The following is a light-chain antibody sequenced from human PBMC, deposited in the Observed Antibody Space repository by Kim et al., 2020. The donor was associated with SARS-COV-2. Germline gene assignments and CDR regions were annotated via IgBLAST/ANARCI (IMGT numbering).Light chain of an antibody. CDR2: DKN. CDR3: NSRESGVNHVV. V-gene: IGLV3-19*01. J-gene: IGLJ2*01. Sequence: ALGRTVGSKCRGKGSKSFMASWNRRSQGQPPALASIDKNNRPSGIPDRFSGSSSGNTASLTITGAQAEDEADYYCNSRESGVNHVVFGGGTQLTVL. CDR1: GSKSFM.